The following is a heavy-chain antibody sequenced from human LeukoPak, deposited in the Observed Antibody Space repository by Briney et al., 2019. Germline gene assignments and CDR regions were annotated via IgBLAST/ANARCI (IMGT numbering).Heavy chain of an antibody. V-gene: IGHV4-34*01. CDR3: ARRKRSYDSSGYPFDY. CDR1: GGSFSGYY. D-gene: IGHD3-22*01. J-gene: IGHJ4*02. Sequence: SETLSLTCAVYGGSFSGYYWSWIRQPPGKGLEWIGEINHSGSTNYNPSLKSRVTISVDTSKNQFSLKLSSVTAADTAVYYCARRKRSYDSSGYPFDYWGQGTLVTVSS. CDR2: INHSGST.